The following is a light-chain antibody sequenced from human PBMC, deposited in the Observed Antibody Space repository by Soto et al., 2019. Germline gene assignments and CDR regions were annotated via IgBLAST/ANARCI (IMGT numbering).Light chain of an antibody. CDR1: QSINNY. V-gene: IGKV1-5*03. J-gene: IGKJ1*01. CDR2: KAS. CDR3: QQYESIPRT. Sequence: DIQMTQSPSTLSASVGDRVTITCRASQSINNYLAWYQQKPGKAPKLLIYKASTLESGVLSRFSGSGSGTEFTLSISSLQPDDSATYYCQQYESIPRTFGQGTKVEIK.